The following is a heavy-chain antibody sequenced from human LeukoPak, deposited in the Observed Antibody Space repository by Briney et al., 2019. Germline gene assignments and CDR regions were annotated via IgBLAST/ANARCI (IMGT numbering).Heavy chain of an antibody. D-gene: IGHD3-22*01. J-gene: IGHJ3*02. CDR1: VGSISSYY. Sequence: PSETLSLTCTVSVGSISSYYWSWIRQPAGKGLEWIGRIYASGCTNYNPSLKSRVTMSVDTSKNQFSLKLSSVSAADTAVYYCARCYYDSSGYYDASDICGQGTMVTVSS. CDR2: IYASGCT. CDR3: ARCYYDSSGYYDASDI. V-gene: IGHV4-4*07.